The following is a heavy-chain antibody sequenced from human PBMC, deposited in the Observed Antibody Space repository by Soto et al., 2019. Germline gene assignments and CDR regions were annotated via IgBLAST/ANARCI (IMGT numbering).Heavy chain of an antibody. D-gene: IGHD6-19*01. J-gene: IGHJ6*02. CDR3: AKDSAVGYYYYGMDV. CDR2: ISGSGGST. CDR1: GFTFSSYA. V-gene: IGHV3-23*01. Sequence: GGSLRLSCAASGFTFSSYAMSWVRQAPGKGLEWVSAISGSGGSTYYADSAKGRFTISRDNSKNTLYLQMNSLRAEDTAVYYCAKDSAVGYYYYGMDVWGQGTTVTVSS.